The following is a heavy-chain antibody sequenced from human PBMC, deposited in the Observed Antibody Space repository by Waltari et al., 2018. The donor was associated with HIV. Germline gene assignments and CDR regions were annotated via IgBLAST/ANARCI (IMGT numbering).Heavy chain of an antibody. V-gene: IGHV5-51*03. CDR3: ATSRSTYYDTGGYFDY. J-gene: IGHJ4*02. CDR1: GYSFTSYW. D-gene: IGHD3-22*01. Sequence: EVQLVQSGAEVKKPGESLKISCKASGYSFTSYWIGWVRQMPGKGLEWMGIIYPGDPDTRHSPSSQGQVTSSADKSISTAYLQWSSLKASETAMYYCATSRSTYYDTGGYFDYWGQGTLVTVSS. CDR2: IYPGDPDT.